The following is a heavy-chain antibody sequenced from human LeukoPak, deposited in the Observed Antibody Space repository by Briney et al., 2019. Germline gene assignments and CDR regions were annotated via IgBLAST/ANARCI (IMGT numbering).Heavy chain of an antibody. Sequence: GGSLRLSCAASGFTSSGSAMHWVRQASGKGLEWVGRIRSKANNYATAYAASVKGRFTISRDDSKNTAYLQMNSLKTEDTAVYYCTRFYCSSTSCPDRTINWFDPWGQGTLVTVSS. J-gene: IGHJ5*02. V-gene: IGHV3-73*01. CDR3: TRFYCSSTSCPDRTINWFDP. CDR2: IRSKANNYAT. D-gene: IGHD2-2*01. CDR1: GFTSSGSA.